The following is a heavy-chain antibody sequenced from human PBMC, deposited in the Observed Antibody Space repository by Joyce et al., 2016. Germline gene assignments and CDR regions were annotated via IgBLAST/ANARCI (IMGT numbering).Heavy chain of an antibody. J-gene: IGHJ6*03. V-gene: IGHV1-2*02. CDR1: GYTFAAYY. CDR2: INPNTGGT. Sequence: QVQLVQSGAEVTKPGASVKVSCKASGYTFAAYYIHWVRQAPGQGLEGMGWINPNTGGTSYAPKFKDRVILSNDTSIITVYMDLGSLNTDDTAVFYCAIAAMTDFYYYYYMDVWGKGTTVIVSS. CDR3: AIAAMTDFYYYYYMDV.